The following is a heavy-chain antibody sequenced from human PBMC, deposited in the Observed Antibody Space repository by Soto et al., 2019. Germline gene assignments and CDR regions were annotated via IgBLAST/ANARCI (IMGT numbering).Heavy chain of an antibody. J-gene: IGHJ5*02. Sequence: GASVKVSCKASGYTFTSYDINWVRQATGQGLEWMGWMNPNSGNTGYAQKFQGRVTMTRNTSISTAYMELSSLRSEDTAVYYCARRRPRLKCSSTSCDTIWFDPWGQGTLVTVSS. V-gene: IGHV1-8*01. CDR3: ARRRPRLKCSSTSCDTIWFDP. D-gene: IGHD2-2*02. CDR2: MNPNSGNT. CDR1: GYTFTSYD.